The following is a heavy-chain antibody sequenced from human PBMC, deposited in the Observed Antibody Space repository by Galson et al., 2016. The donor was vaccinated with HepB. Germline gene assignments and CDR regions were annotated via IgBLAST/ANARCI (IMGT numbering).Heavy chain of an antibody. Sequence: PALVKPTQPLTLPCTFSGFSLTSSGMFVNWIRQPPGKALEWLAPIDWDDGIHYTSSQKTRLTISKDTSKRQVVLSMTNVDPMDTATYYCARSRDFVMDVWGQGVTVTVS. V-gene: IGHV2-70*01. CDR2: IDWDDGI. CDR3: ARSRDFVMDV. J-gene: IGHJ6*02. CDR1: GFSLTSSGMF. D-gene: IGHD2-15*01.